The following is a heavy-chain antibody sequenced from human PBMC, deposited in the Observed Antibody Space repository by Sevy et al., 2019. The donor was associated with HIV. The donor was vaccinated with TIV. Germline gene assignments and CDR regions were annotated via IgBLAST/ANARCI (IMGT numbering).Heavy chain of an antibody. V-gene: IGHV3-7*01. CDR3: ARVGIFEGSESHFRFIDY. CDR2: INQDGSKK. J-gene: IGHJ4*02. CDR1: GFTFSTYW. D-gene: IGHD3-10*01. Sequence: GGSLRLSCAASGFTFSTYWMTWVRQAPGKGLEWVANINQDGSKKNYVDSMKGRFTISRDNAKNCLYVQMNSLRAEDTAVYYCARVGIFEGSESHFRFIDYWGQGILVTVSS.